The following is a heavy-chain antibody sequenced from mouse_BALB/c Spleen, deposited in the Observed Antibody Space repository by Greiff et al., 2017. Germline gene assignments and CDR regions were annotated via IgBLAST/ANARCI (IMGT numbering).Heavy chain of an antibody. J-gene: IGHJ1*01. CDR1: GFTFSSYG. Sequence: EVQLVESGGGLVQPGGSLKLSCAASGFTFSSYGMSWVRQTPDKRLELVATINSNGGSTYYPDSVKGRFTISRGNAKNTLYLQMSSLKSEDTAMYYCARVYGNYGYFDVWGAGTTVTVSS. V-gene: IGHV5-6-3*01. D-gene: IGHD2-1*01. CDR3: ARVYGNYGYFDV. CDR2: INSNGGST.